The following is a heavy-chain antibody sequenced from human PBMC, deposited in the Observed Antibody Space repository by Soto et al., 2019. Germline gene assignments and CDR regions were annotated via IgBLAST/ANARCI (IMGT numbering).Heavy chain of an antibody. Sequence: ASVKVSCKASGYTFTSYGISWVRQAPGQGLEWMGWISAYNGNTNYAQKLQGRVTMTTDTSTSTAYMELRSLRSDDTAVYYCASVYSSGYPYDAFDIWGQGTMVTVSS. V-gene: IGHV1-18*01. D-gene: IGHD3-22*01. CDR3: ASVYSSGYPYDAFDI. CDR2: ISAYNGNT. J-gene: IGHJ3*02. CDR1: GYTFTSYG.